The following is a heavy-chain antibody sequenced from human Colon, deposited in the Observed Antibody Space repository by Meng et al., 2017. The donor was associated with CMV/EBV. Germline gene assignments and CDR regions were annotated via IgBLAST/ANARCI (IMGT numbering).Heavy chain of an antibody. Sequence: GGSLRLSCAASGFTFSTYSMSWVRQAPGKGLEWVSVVYSSGSTYYADSVKGRFTISRDNSKNTLYLQMNSLRAEDTAVYYCVRSMVFGVTAPDYWGQGTLVTVSS. CDR3: VRSMVFGVTAPDY. V-gene: IGHV3-53*01. CDR1: GFTFSTYS. J-gene: IGHJ4*02. CDR2: VYSSGST. D-gene: IGHD3-3*01.